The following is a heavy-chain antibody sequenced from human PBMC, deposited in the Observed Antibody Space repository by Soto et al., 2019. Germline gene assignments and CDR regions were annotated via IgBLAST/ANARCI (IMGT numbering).Heavy chain of an antibody. Sequence: SETLSLTCTVSGGSISSSSYYWVWIRQPPGKGLEWIGNIYYSGSTYYNPSLRSRVTISVDTSKNQLSLKLSSVTAADTAVYYCARQQYGSGSYYDFDYWGQGTLVTVSS. V-gene: IGHV4-39*01. CDR1: GGSISSSSYY. CDR3: ARQQYGSGSYYDFDY. D-gene: IGHD3-10*01. CDR2: IYYSGST. J-gene: IGHJ4*02.